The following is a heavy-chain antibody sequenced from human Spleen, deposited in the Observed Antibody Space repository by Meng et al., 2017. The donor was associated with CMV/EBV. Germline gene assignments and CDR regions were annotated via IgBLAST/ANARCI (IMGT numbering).Heavy chain of an antibody. CDR3: ATDRGLLGTYYDFWNGYSYFDY. CDR1: GDSISSGSYF. D-gene: IGHD3-3*01. J-gene: IGHJ4*02. V-gene: IGHV4-39*07. Sequence: ETLSLTCTVSGDSISSGSYFWGWIRQPPGKGLEWIGSIYYSGSTYYNPSLRSRVTISVDTSKNQFSLKLSSVTAADTAVYYCATDRGLLGTYYDFWNGYSYFDYWGQGTLVTVSS. CDR2: IYYSGST.